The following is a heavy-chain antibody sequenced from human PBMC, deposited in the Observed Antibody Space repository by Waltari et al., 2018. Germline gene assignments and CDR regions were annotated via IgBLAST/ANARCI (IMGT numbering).Heavy chain of an antibody. CDR2: ISSSGSTI. J-gene: IGHJ4*02. Sequence: EVQLVESGGGLVQPGGSLRLSCAASGFTFSSYEMNWVRQAPGKGREWVSYISSSGSTIYYADSVKGRFTISRDNAKNSLYLQMNSLRAEDTAVYYCARVSEGVVMSSDYWGQGTLVTVSS. CDR1: GFTFSSYE. V-gene: IGHV3-48*03. D-gene: IGHD3-22*01. CDR3: ARVSEGVVMSSDY.